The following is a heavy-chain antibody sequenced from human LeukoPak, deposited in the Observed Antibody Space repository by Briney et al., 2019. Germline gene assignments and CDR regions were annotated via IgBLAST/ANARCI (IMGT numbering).Heavy chain of an antibody. CDR2: INHSGST. CDR1: GGSFSGYY. Sequence: SETLSLTCAVYGGSFSGYYWSWIRQPPGKGLEWIGEINHSGSTNYNPSLKSRVTISVDTSKNQFSLKLSSVTAADTAVYYCARRKLGNIVVVPAAKNWFDPWGQGTLVTVSS. D-gene: IGHD2-2*01. J-gene: IGHJ5*02. CDR3: ARRKLGNIVVVPAAKNWFDP. V-gene: IGHV4-34*01.